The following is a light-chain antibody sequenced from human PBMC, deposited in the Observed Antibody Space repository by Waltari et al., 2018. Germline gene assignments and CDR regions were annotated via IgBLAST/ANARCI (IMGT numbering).Light chain of an antibody. CDR1: ESVLYSRNNKDH. J-gene: IGKJ4*01. CDR2: WAS. V-gene: IGKV4-1*01. CDR3: QQYYNTPLT. Sequence: DIVMHQSPESLAVSLGERATTNCKSSESVLYSRNNKDHLAWYQQKPGQRPKLLIYWASTRESGVPDRFSGSGSETEFTLTINSLQAEDVAVYYCQQYYNTPLTFGGGTKVEIK.